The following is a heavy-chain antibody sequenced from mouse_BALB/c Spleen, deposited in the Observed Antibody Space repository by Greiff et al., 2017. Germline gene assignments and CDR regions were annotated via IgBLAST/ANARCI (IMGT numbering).Heavy chain of an antibody. CDR3: AKPGPGATGFWFAY. CDR1: GFSLTSYG. D-gene: IGHD3-1*01. J-gene: IGHJ3*01. Sequence: VQVVESGPGLVAPSQSLSITCTVSGFSLTSYGVSWVRQPPGKGLEWLGVIWGDGSTNYHSALISRLSISKDNSKSQVFLKLNSLQTDDTATYDGAKPGPGATGFWFAYWGQGTLVTVSA. CDR2: IWGDGST. V-gene: IGHV2-3*01.